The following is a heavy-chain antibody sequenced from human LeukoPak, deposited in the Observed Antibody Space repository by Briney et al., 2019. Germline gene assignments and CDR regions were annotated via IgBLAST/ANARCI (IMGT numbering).Heavy chain of an antibody. CDR2: ISGSGGST. V-gene: IGHV3-23*01. D-gene: IGHD2-2*01. J-gene: IGHJ3*02. Sequence: PGGSLRLSCVAPGFTFSSYAMSWVRQVPGKGLEWVSGISGSGGSTFYEDSVKGRFSISRDNSKNTLYLQMNSLRVEDTALYYCVKDMIEAVPAAPDAFDIWGQGTMVTVSP. CDR3: VKDMIEAVPAAPDAFDI. CDR1: GFTFSSYA.